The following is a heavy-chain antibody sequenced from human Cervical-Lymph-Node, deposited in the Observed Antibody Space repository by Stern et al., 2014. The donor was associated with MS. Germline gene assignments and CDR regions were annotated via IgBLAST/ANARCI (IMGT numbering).Heavy chain of an antibody. CDR2: FDPEDAET. Sequence: QVQLVQSGAEVKRPGASVKVSCKISGYSLTEVSIHWVRQAPGQGLEWIGGFDPEDAETIYAQNFQGRVTMTEDTSTDTAYMDLSRLRSDDTAVYYCVTERHTRTGWWVFDFWGQGTLVTVSS. D-gene: IGHD1-1*01. CDR3: VTERHTRTGWWVFDF. CDR1: GYSLTEVS. J-gene: IGHJ4*02. V-gene: IGHV1-24*01.